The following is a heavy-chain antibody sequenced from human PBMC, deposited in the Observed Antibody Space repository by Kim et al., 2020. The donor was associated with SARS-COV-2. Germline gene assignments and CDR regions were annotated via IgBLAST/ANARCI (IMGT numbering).Heavy chain of an antibody. Sequence: ADPVKGRVTITRDNYKNKLYLQMSSLRAEDTAVYYCVKGAGEYYYYGIDVWGQGTTVTVSS. V-gene: IGHV3-64D*09. CDR3: VKGAGEYYYYGIDV. J-gene: IGHJ6*02. D-gene: IGHD1-26*01.